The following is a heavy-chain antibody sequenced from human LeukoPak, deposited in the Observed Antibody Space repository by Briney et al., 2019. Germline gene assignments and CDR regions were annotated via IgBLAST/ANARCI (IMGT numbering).Heavy chain of an antibody. CDR3: GTWAVYFTRDV. CDR1: RFRFEAYA. D-gene: IGHD1-26*01. Sequence: AGSLRLSCAASRFRFEAYAMPWVRHVPGKGLEWVSNLNKDGDRTYYADSVKGRFTISRDNSKNSLYLQMNSLRSEDTALFQCGTWAVYFTRDVWGEGITVTVSS. CDR2: LNKDGDRT. V-gene: IGHV3-43*02. J-gene: IGHJ6*04.